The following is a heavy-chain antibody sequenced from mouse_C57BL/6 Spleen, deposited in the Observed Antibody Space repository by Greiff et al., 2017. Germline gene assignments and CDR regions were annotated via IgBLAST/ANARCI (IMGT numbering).Heavy chain of an antibody. CDR3: AREGDGGYFDY. CDR2: IYPSDSET. Sequence: VQLQQPGAELVRPGSSVKLSCKASGYTFTSYWMDWVKQRPGQGLEWIGNIYPSDSETHYNQKFKDKATLTVDKSSSTAYMQLSSLTSEDSAVYYCAREGDGGYFDYWGQGTTLTVSS. J-gene: IGHJ2*01. D-gene: IGHD2-3*01. CDR1: GYTFTSYW. V-gene: IGHV1-61*01.